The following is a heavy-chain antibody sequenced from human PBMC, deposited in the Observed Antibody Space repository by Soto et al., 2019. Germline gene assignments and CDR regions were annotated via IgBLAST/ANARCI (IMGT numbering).Heavy chain of an antibody. CDR3: ARGSWDDVSGHYYMDV. CDR2: TYYKSKWYY. CDR1: GGSVSSNSAG. J-gene: IGHJ6*03. V-gene: IGHV6-1*01. Sequence: SQTLSLTCDISGGSVSSNSAGWNWIRQTPSRGLEWLGRTYYKSKWYYTYAASVKSRITVSPDTFKNQFSLQLTSVTPEDTAVYYCARGSWDDVSGHYYMDVWDKGTTVTVSS. D-gene: IGHD1-1*01.